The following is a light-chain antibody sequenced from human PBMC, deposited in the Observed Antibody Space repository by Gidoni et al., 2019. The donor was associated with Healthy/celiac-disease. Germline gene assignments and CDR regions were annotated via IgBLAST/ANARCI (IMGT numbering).Light chain of an antibody. V-gene: IGKV3-20*01. CDR1: QSVSSSY. CDR2: GAA. CDR3: QQYGSSPN. J-gene: IGKJ4*01. Sequence: VLTHSPGTLSLSPGERATLSCRASQSVSSSYLAWYQQKPGQAPRLLIYGAASRATGIPDRVSGSGSGTDFTLTISRLEPEDFAVYYCQQYGSSPNFGGGTKVEIK.